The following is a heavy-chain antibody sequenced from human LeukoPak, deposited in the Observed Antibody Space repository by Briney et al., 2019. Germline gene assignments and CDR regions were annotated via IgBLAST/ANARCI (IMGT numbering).Heavy chain of an antibody. CDR3: ARHMSVTYDAFDL. Sequence: SETLSLTCSVSGASISLYYWSWIRQSAGKRPEWIGRVHATGTTNYNPSLKSRVTLSVDTFKRQFSLKLKSVTAADTAVYYCARHMSVTYDAFDLWGRGTMVTVSS. CDR2: VHATGTT. V-gene: IGHV4-4*07. D-gene: IGHD2-21*02. CDR1: GASISLYY. J-gene: IGHJ3*01.